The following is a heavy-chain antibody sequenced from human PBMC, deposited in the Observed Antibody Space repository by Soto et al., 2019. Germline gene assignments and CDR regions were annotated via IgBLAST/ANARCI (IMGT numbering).Heavy chain of an antibody. CDR2: INHSGSA. CDR1: GGSFSGYY. Sequence: PSETLSLTCAVYGGSFSGYYWSWIRQPPGKGLEWIGEINHSGSANYNPSLKSRVTISVDTSKNQFSLKLSSVTAADTAVYYCASDESYYNYWGQGTLVTVSS. D-gene: IGHD3-10*01. J-gene: IGHJ4*02. CDR3: ASDESYYNY. V-gene: IGHV4-34*01.